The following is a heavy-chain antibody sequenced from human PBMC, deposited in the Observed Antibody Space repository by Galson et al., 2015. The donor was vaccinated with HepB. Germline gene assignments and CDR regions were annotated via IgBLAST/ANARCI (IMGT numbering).Heavy chain of an antibody. CDR3: AKDGPLLYCSGGSCYRESIDY. J-gene: IGHJ4*02. D-gene: IGHD2-15*01. CDR2: ISGSGGST. CDR1: GFTFSSYA. Sequence: SLRLSCAASGFTFSSYAMSWVRQAPGKGLEWVSAISGSGGSTYYADSVKGRFTISRDNSKNTLYLQMNSLRAEDTAVYYCAKDGPLLYCSGGSCYRESIDYWGQGTLVTVSS. V-gene: IGHV3-23*01.